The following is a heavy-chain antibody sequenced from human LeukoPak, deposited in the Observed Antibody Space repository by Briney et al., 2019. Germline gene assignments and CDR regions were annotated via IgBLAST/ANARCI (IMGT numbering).Heavy chain of an antibody. CDR2: IYSGGST. V-gene: IGHV3-53*01. Sequence: QPGGSLRLSCAASGLTVSSNYMSWVRQAPGKGLEWVSLIYSGGSTYYADSVKGRFTISRDNSKNTLYLQMNSLSAEDTAVYYCARQVGVDDAFDIWGQGTMVTISS. J-gene: IGHJ3*02. CDR3: ARQVGVDDAFDI. D-gene: IGHD1-26*01. CDR1: GLTVSSNY.